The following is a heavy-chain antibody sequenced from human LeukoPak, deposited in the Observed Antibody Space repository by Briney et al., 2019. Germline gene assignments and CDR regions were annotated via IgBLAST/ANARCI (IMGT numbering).Heavy chain of an antibody. CDR1: GFTFSSYG. CDR3: AKDGGSSWYGALRY. J-gene: IGHJ4*02. V-gene: IGHV3-30*02. D-gene: IGHD6-13*01. CDR2: IRYDGSNK. Sequence: GGSLRLSCAASGFTFSSYGMHWVRQAPCKGLEWVAFIRYDGSNKYYADSVKGRFTISRDNSKNTLYLQMNSLRAEDTAVYYCAKDGGSSWYGALRYWGQGTLVTVSS.